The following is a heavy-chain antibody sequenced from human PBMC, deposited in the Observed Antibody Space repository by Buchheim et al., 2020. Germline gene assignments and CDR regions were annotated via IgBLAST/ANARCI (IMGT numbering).Heavy chain of an antibody. D-gene: IGHD3-22*01. CDR2: MNPNSGHT. J-gene: IGHJ5*02. Sequence: QVQLVQSGAEVKKPGASVKVSCKTSGYTFTNYDINWVRQATGQGLEWMGWMNPNSGHTGYAQKFQGRVTMTRNTSISTAYMELSSLRSEDTVVYYCARGLYDSSGYYDQWFDPWGQGT. V-gene: IGHV1-8*01. CDR3: ARGLYDSSGYYDQWFDP. CDR1: GYTFTNYD.